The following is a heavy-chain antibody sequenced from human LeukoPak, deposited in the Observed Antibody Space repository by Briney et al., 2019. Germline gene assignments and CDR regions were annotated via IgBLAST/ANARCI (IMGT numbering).Heavy chain of an antibody. CDR1: GGSISGGAYY. V-gene: IGHV4-30-4*01. Sequence: SETLLLTCTVSGGSISGGAYYWSWIRQPPGKGLDWIGNFFNSGNTYSNPSLKSRVTISLDTSKNQFSLKLSSVTAADTAVYYCARDWNYFGSGGPGRFDSWGQGALVTVSS. CDR2: FFNSGNT. D-gene: IGHD3-10*01. J-gene: IGHJ4*02. CDR3: ARDWNYFGSGGPGRFDS.